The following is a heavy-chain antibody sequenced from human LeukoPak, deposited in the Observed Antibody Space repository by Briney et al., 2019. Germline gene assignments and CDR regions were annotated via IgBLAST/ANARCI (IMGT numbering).Heavy chain of an antibody. D-gene: IGHD6-19*01. V-gene: IGHV3-23*01. CDR2: ISGSAPSR. J-gene: IGHJ4*02. Sequence: HPGGSLRLSCVASGFTFSDYPMSWVRQGPGKGLEWVSIISGSAPSRNYADSVKGRFTISRDNSKNTLYLELNSLRADDTAVYYCAKARQWLVRGSYFDYWGQGTLVTVSS. CDR3: AKARQWLVRGSYFDY. CDR1: GFTFSDYP.